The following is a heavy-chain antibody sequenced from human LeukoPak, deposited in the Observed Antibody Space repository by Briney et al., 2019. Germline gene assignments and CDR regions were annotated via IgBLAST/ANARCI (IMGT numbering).Heavy chain of an antibody. D-gene: IGHD5-12*01. CDR1: GFTFSSYS. V-gene: IGHV3-21*04. Sequence: GGSLRLSCAASGFTFSSYSMNWVRQAPGKGLEWVSSISSSSSYIYYADSVKGRFTISRDNSKNTLYLQMNSLRAEDTAVYYCARGLRLGYYYYYGMDVWGQGTTVTVSS. CDR2: ISSSSSYI. CDR3: ARGLRLGYYYYYGMDV. J-gene: IGHJ6*02.